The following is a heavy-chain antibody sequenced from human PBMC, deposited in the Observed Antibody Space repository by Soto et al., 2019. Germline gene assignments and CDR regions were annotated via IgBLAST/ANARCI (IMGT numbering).Heavy chain of an antibody. J-gene: IGHJ6*01. Sequence: EVRLVESGGGLVQPGGSLRLSCEASGFTFSDFWMSWVRQAPGKGLEWVANIKGDGSEKRYVDSVRGRFTISRDNAKNSVYLQMNILRADDTALYYCGRDEVRNGVGVCGQGTTVTVSS. CDR2: IKGDGSEK. CDR1: GFTFSDFW. CDR3: GRDEVRNGVGV. V-gene: IGHV3-7*01.